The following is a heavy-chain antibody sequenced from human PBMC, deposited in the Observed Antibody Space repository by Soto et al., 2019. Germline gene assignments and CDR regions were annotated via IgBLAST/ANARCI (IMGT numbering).Heavy chain of an antibody. V-gene: IGHV3-7*01. CDR1: GFTFSTYW. J-gene: IGHJ5*02. Sequence: EVQLVESGGGLVQPGGSLRLSCAASGFTFSTYWMGWVRQAPGKGLEWVANIKQDGSEIYYVDSVKGRFTISRDNAKNSLYRQMNSLRADDTAVYYCARLEWWFDPWGQGTLVTVSS. CDR3: ARLEWWFDP. D-gene: IGHD3-3*01. CDR2: IKQDGSEI.